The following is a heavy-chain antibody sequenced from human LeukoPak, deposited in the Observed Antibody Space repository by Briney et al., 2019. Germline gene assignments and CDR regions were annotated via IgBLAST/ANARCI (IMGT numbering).Heavy chain of an antibody. CDR3: ARSSSGLDYGDYYFDY. CDR1: GGSVSRYY. CDR2: IYYSGST. V-gene: IGHV4-59*02. D-gene: IGHD4-17*01. J-gene: IGHJ4*02. Sequence: PSETLSLTCTVSGGSVSRYYWTWIRQPPGKPLEWIGYIYYSGSTKYNPSLKSRVSISIDTSKNQFSLKMSSVTAADTAVYYCARSSSGLDYGDYYFDYWGQGTLVTVFS.